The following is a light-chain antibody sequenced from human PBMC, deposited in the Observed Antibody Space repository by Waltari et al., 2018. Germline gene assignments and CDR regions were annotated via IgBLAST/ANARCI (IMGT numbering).Light chain of an antibody. CDR2: DTS. J-gene: IGKJ4*01. V-gene: IGKV3-11*01. CDR3: QHRSVWPLT. CDR1: QSVRNY. Sequence: IVLTQSPATLSLFPGERATLSCRASQSVRNYLAWYQQKPGQAPRLLIYDTSNRATGIPVRFSGSGSGTDFTLTISKLEPEDFAVYYCQHRSVWPLTFGGGTKVEIK.